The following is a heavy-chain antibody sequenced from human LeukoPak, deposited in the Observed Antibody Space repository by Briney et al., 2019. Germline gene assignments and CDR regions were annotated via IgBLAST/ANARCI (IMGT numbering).Heavy chain of an antibody. J-gene: IGHJ4*02. V-gene: IGHV3-7*04. D-gene: IGHD5-18*01. CDR1: GFTFSSYE. CDR2: IKQDGSEK. CDR3: ARVDGYSYGLDY. Sequence: GGSLRLSCAASGFTFSSYEMNWVRQAPGKGLEWVANIKQDGSEKYYVDSVKGRFTISRDNAKNSLYLQMNSLRAEDTAVYYCARVDGYSYGLDYWGQGTLVTVSS.